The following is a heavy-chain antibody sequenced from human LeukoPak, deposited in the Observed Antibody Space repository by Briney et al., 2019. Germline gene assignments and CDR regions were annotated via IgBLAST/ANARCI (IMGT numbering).Heavy chain of an antibody. V-gene: IGHV3-33*01. CDR1: GFTFSSYG. D-gene: IGHD5-24*01. J-gene: IGHJ4*02. Sequence: GGSLRLSCAASGFTFSSYGMHWVRQAPGKGLEWVAVIWYDGSNKYYADSVKGRFTISRDSSKNTLYLQMNSLRAEDTAVYYCARDAGRRWLPLDYWGQGTLVTVSS. CDR3: ARDAGRRWLPLDY. CDR2: IWYDGSNK.